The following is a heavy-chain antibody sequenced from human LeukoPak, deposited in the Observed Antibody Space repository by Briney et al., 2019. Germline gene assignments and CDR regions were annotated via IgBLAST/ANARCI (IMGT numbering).Heavy chain of an antibody. CDR2: ISGSGGGT. V-gene: IGHV3-23*01. CDR1: GLTFSSYA. Sequence: PGGSLRLSCAASGLTFSSYAMSWVRQAPGKGLEWVSAISGSGGGTYYADSVKGRFTISRDNSKNTLYLQVNSQRAEDTAVYYCAKRQVVGDGGFDYWGQGTLVTVSS. CDR3: AKRQVVGDGGFDY. D-gene: IGHD6-19*01. J-gene: IGHJ4*02.